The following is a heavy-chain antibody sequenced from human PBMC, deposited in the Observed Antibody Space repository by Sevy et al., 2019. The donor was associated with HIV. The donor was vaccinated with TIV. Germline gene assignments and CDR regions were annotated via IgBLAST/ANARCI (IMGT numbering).Heavy chain of an antibody. Sequence: EGSLRLSCATSGFTFSSYSMHWVRQAPGKELEWVATIAYDGSNKHYADSVKGRFTISRDNFKNSLSLQMNSLRAEDTAMYYCALERLSSDVAEYFQNWGQGTLVTVSS. CDR2: IAYDGSNK. J-gene: IGHJ1*01. CDR1: GFTFSSYS. D-gene: IGHD1-1*01. CDR3: ALERLSSDVAEYFQN. V-gene: IGHV3-30-3*01.